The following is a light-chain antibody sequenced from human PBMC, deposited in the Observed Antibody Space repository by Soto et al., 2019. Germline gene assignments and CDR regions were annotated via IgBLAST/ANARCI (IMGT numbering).Light chain of an antibody. CDR2: DAS. V-gene: IGKV3-11*01. CDR1: QSVSSY. J-gene: IGKJ1*01. Sequence: EIVLTQSPATLSLSPGERDTLSCRASQSVSSYLAWYQQKPGQAPRLLIYDASNRATGIPARFSGSGSGTDFTLTISSLEPEDFAVYYCQQRSNWPVTFGQGTKVEIK. CDR3: QQRSNWPVT.